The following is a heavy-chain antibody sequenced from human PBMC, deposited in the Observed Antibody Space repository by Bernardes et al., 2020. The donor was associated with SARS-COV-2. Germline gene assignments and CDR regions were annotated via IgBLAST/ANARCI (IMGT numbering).Heavy chain of an antibody. CDR1: GGSFSGYY. CDR2: INHSGST. CDR3: AREMEAAAGTYYYGMDV. D-gene: IGHD6-13*01. J-gene: IGHJ6*02. Sequence: SETLSLTCAVYGGSFSGYYWSWIRQPPGKGLEWIGEINHSGSTNYNPSLKSRVTISVDTSKNQFSLKLSSVTAADTAVYYCAREMEAAAGTYYYGMDVWGQGP. V-gene: IGHV4-34*01.